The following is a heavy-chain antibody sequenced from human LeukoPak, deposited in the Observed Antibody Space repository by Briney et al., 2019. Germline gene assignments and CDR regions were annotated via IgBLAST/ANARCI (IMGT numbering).Heavy chain of an antibody. CDR2: IYYSGST. CDR3: ARHLFSSWYGHFDY. Sequence: SETLSLTCTVSGGSISSSSYYWGWIRQPPGKGLEWIGSIYYSGSTYYNPSLESRVTISVDTSKNQFSLKLSSVTAADTAVYYCARHLFSSWYGHFDYWGQGTLVTVSS. V-gene: IGHV4-39*01. D-gene: IGHD6-13*01. J-gene: IGHJ4*02. CDR1: GGSISSSSYY.